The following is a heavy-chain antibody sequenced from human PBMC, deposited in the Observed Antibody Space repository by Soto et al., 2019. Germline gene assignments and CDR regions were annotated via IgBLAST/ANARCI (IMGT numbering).Heavy chain of an antibody. J-gene: IGHJ4*02. CDR2: IWHDGGNK. D-gene: IGHD3-16*01. V-gene: IGHV3-33*01. CDR3: ARDGDVNTGFGKDY. Sequence: LRLSCAASGFTFSSYGMHWVRQAPGKGLERVAFIWHDGGNKFYAESVKGRFTISRDNSKNTLYLQMTSLSAEDTAMYYCARDGDVNTGFGKDYWGQGTLVTVSS. CDR1: GFTFSSYG.